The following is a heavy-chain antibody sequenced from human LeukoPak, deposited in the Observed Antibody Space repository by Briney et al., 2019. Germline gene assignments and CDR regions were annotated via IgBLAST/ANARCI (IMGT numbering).Heavy chain of an antibody. CDR3: ARDADYYYYYMDV. V-gene: IGHV1-2*02. Sequence: GASVNVSCKASGYTFTGYHMHWVRQAPGQGLECMGWINPNSGGTNYAQKLQGRVTMTTDTSTSTAYMELRSLRSDDTAVYYCARDADYYYYYMDVWGKGTTVTISS. J-gene: IGHJ6*03. CDR2: INPNSGGT. CDR1: GYTFTGYH.